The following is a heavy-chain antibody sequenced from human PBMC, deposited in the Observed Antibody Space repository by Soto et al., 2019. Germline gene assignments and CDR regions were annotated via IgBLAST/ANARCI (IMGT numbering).Heavy chain of an antibody. D-gene: IGHD3-16*01. V-gene: IGHV4-59*01. CDR1: GDSISSYY. CDR2: ISYSGST. CDR3: ASHRGGFAP. Sequence: PSETLSLTCTVSGDSISSYYWTWIRQPPGKGLEWIGYISYSGSTKYNPSLKSRVTISVDTSKNQFSLKLSSVTAADTAVYYCASHRGGFAPRGQGTLVTVSS. J-gene: IGHJ5*02.